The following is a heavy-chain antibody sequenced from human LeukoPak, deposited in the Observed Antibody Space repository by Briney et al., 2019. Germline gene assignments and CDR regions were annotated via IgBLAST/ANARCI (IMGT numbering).Heavy chain of an antibody. D-gene: IGHD2-15*01. CDR2: TISSSSYI. CDR1: GFTFSTYS. CDR3: ARVRQYCSVGRCFSFDY. J-gene: IGHJ4*02. Sequence: GGSLRLSCAASGFTFSTYSMNWLRQAPGKGLELVSPTISSSSYIYYAYSVKGRFTISRDNAKHSLYLQMTSLRAEGTAVYYCARVRQYCSVGRCFSFDYWGQENLVTVSS. V-gene: IGHV3-21*01.